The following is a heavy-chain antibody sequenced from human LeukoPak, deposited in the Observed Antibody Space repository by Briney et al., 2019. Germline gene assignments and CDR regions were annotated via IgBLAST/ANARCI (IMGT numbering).Heavy chain of an antibody. CDR3: ARFRYDYVWGSYRLGYFDY. D-gene: IGHD3-16*02. V-gene: IGHV4-34*01. J-gene: IGHJ4*02. CDR2: INHSGST. Sequence: SETLSLTCAVYGGSFSGYYWSWIRQPPGKGLEWIGEINHSGSTNCNPSLKSRVTISVDTSKNQFSLKLSSVTAADTAVYYCARFRYDYVWGSYRLGYFDYWGQGTLVTVSS. CDR1: GGSFSGYY.